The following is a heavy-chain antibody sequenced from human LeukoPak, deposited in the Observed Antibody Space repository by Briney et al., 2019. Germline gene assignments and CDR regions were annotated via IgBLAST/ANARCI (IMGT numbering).Heavy chain of an antibody. J-gene: IGHJ2*01. CDR2: IYPKGIT. CDR1: GGSIFSYY. CDR3: ARRAYYDTSGYYPTSGYFDL. Sequence: SETLSLTCTVSGGSIFSYYWNWIRQPPGKGLEWIGYIYPKGITSYNPSLRSRGTISIATSKNQFSLRLRSVTAADTAIYYCARRAYYDTSGYYPTSGYFDLWGRGTLVTVSS. D-gene: IGHD3-22*01. V-gene: IGHV4-4*08.